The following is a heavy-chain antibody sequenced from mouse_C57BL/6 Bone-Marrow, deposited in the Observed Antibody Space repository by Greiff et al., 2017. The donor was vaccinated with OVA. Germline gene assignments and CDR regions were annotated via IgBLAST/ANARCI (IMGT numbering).Heavy chain of an antibody. CDR1: GYTFTSYW. J-gene: IGHJ4*01. Sequence: QVQLQQPGAELVMPGASVKLSCKASGYTFTSYWMHWVKQRPGQGLEWIGEIDPSDSYTNYNQKFKGKSTLTVDKSSSTAYMQLSSLTSEDSAVYYCARGSYYSNSYAMDYWGQGTSVTVSS. CDR2: IDPSDSYT. CDR3: ARGSYYSNSYAMDY. V-gene: IGHV1-69*01. D-gene: IGHD2-5*01.